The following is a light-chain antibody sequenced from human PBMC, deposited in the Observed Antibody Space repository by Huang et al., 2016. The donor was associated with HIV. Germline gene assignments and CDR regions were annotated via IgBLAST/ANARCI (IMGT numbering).Light chain of an antibody. CDR2: GAS. CDR3: QQYDSSPWT. J-gene: IGKJ1*01. Sequence: EIVLTQSPGTLSLSPGERATLSCRASQSVSSSYLAWYQQKPGHAPRLLFYGASSRAPGMPDRYSGSGSGTDFTFTISRLEPEDFAVYYCQQYDSSPWTFGRGTKVEIK. V-gene: IGKV3-20*01. CDR1: QSVSSSY.